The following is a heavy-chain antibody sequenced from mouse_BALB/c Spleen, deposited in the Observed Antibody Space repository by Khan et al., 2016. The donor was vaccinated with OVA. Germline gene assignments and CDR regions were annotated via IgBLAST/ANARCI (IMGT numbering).Heavy chain of an antibody. D-gene: IGHD3-2*02. CDR2: IYPGTDNS. V-gene: IGHV1S132*01. CDR3: AREEASYHFDH. J-gene: IGHJ2*01. Sequence: VQLQESGAELVRPGASVKLSCKTSGYIFTSYWIHWVKQRSGQGLEWIARIYPGTDNSYYNEKFKDKATLTADKPSSTAYMQLSSLKSEDSDVYFCAREEASYHFDHWGQGTTLTVSS. CDR1: GYIFTSYW.